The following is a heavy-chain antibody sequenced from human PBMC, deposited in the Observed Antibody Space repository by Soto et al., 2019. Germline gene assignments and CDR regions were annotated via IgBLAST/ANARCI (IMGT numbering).Heavy chain of an antibody. V-gene: IGHV4-4*02. D-gene: IGHD2-2*01. Sequence: PSETLSLTCAVSGGSISSSNWWSWVRQPPGKGLEWSGEIYHSGSTNYNPSLKSRVTISVDKSKNQFSLKLSSVTAADTAVYYCARGEGYCSSTSCYGDYYYYYGMDVWGQGTTVTVSS. CDR3: ARGEGYCSSTSCYGDYYYYYGMDV. CDR1: GGSISSSNW. J-gene: IGHJ6*02. CDR2: IYHSGST.